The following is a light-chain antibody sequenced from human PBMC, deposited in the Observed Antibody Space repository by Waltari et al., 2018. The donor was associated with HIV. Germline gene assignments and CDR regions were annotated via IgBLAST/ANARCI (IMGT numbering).Light chain of an antibody. V-gene: IGLV2-14*03. CDR3: SGYTTDNTLV. Sequence: QSALTQPASVSGSPGPSITISCSGTRSDVGNSDSVSCYQQHPGKSPRLMIYDVTNRPSGVSFRFSGSKSDNTASLIISGLQAEDEADYYCSGYTTDNTLVFGTGTRVTVL. CDR2: DVT. CDR1: RSDVGNSDS. J-gene: IGLJ1*01.